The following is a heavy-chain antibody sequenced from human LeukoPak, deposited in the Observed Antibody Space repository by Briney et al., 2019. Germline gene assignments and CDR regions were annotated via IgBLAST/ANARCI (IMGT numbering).Heavy chain of an antibody. D-gene: IGHD3-16*01. CDR3: ARAPLGDWFDP. CDR1: GFTFSSYA. CDR2: ISGSGGST. J-gene: IGHJ5*02. V-gene: IGHV3-23*01. Sequence: GGSLRLSCAASGFTFSSYAMSWVRQAPGKGLEWVSAISGSGGSTYYADSVKGRFTISRDNSKNTLYLQINSLRAEDTAVYYCARAPLGDWFDPWGQGTLVTVSS.